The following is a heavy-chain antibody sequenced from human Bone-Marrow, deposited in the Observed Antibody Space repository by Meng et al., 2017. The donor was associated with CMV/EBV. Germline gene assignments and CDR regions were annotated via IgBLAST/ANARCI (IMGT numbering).Heavy chain of an antibody. V-gene: IGHV1-8*02. Sequence: AAVKVSWKASGYTFTSYDINWVRQATGQGLEWMGWMNPNSGNTGYAQKFQGRVTMTRDTYISTAYMELRRLRSDDTAVYYCARGFLEWLLIDYWGQGTLVTVSS. J-gene: IGHJ4*02. D-gene: IGHD3-3*01. CDR1: GYTFTSYD. CDR3: ARGFLEWLLIDY. CDR2: MNPNSGNT.